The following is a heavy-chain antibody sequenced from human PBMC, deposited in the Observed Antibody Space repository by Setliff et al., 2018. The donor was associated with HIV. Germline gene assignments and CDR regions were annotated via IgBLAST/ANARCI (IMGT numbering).Heavy chain of an antibody. CDR3: ARAQIAAPRPYEY. J-gene: IGHJ4*02. Sequence: SETLSLTCAMYGDSFGDFYWNWIRQAPGKGLEWIVELNHRGIANSSPSLKSRVTISIDTSKNQFSLRLTSVTAADTALYYCARAQIAAPRPYEYWGQGTLVTVSS. V-gene: IGHV4-34*01. CDR1: GDSFGDFY. CDR2: LNHRGIA. D-gene: IGHD6-6*01.